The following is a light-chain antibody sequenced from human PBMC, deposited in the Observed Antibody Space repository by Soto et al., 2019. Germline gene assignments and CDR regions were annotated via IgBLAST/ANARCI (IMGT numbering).Light chain of an antibody. Sequence: IQLTQSPSSLSASVGDRVTITCRASQGIASYLAWYQEKPGKAPKLLIYAASTLQSGVPSRFSGSGSGTDFTLTISSLQAEDLATYYCQQLNNYPITFGQGTRLEIK. CDR2: AAS. J-gene: IGKJ5*01. V-gene: IGKV1-9*01. CDR3: QQLNNYPIT. CDR1: QGIASY.